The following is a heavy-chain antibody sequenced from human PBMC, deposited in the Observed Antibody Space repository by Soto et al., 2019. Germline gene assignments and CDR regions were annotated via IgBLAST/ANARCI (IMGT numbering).Heavy chain of an antibody. CDR3: ARGTTVTTATAEYFQH. J-gene: IGHJ1*01. Sequence: QVQLVQSGAEVKKPGASVKVSCKASGYTFTSYDINWVRQATGQGLEWMGWMNPNSGNTGYAQKFQGRVTMTRNTSISTAYMELSSLRSEDTAVYYCARGTTVTTATAEYFQHWGQGTLVTVSS. V-gene: IGHV1-8*01. CDR1: GYTFTSYD. CDR2: MNPNSGNT. D-gene: IGHD4-17*01.